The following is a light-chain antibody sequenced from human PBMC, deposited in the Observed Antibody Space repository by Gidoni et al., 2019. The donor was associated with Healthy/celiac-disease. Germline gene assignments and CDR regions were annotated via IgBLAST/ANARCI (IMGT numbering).Light chain of an antibody. CDR1: SSNIGAGYD. CDR3: QSYDSSLSGHVV. J-gene: IGLJ2*01. V-gene: IGLV1-40*01. Sequence: GAPGQRVTISCTGSSSNIGAGYDVHWYQQLPGTAPKLLIYGNSNRPSGVPDRFSGSKSGTSASLAITGLQAEDEADYYCQSYDSSLSGHVVFGGGTKLTVL. CDR2: GNS.